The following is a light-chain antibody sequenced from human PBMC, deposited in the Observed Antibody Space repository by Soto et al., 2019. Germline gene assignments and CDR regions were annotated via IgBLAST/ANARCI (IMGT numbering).Light chain of an antibody. CDR1: SSDVGGYNY. V-gene: IGLV2-14*01. CDR3: SSYATGSALYV. J-gene: IGLJ1*01. Sequence: QSVLTQPGSGSGCPGQSITISCTGTSSDVGGYNYVSWYQKHPGKAPKRMIYDVSNRPSGVSNRFSGSKSGNTASVTISELHPQDKAAYYCSSYATGSALYVFGAGTQVTVL. CDR2: DVS.